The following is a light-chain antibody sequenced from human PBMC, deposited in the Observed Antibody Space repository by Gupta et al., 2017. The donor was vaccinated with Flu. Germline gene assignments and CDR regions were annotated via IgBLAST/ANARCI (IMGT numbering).Light chain of an antibody. CDR3: QHLDSARHVT. J-gene: IGKJ1*01. CDR2: GAS. V-gene: IGKV3-20*01. Sequence: VLTQSPGTLSLSPGERATLSCRASQSLSKNFLAWYQQKPGLVPRLLIYGASSRASGTPDRFSGSGSGTDCTLTISRLEPEDFAVYYCQHLDSARHVTCGQGTKVEIK. CDR1: QSLSKNF.